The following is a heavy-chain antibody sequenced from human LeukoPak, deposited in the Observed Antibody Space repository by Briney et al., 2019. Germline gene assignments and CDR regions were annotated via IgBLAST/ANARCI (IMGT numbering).Heavy chain of an antibody. CDR3: ARDYSNYGFDP. Sequence: PPETLSLTCTVSAGSISSSYWSWIRQPPGKGLEWIGYIYYSGGSTNYNPSLKSRVTISVDTSKNQFSLKLSSVTAADTAVYYCARDYSNYGFDPWGQGTLVTVSS. D-gene: IGHD4-11*01. CDR2: IYYSGGST. CDR1: AGSISSSY. J-gene: IGHJ5*02. V-gene: IGHV4-59*01.